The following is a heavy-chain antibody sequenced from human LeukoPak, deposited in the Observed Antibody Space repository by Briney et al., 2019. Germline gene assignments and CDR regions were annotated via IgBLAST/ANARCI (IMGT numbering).Heavy chain of an antibody. CDR2: IYYSGST. D-gene: IGHD6-13*01. CDR1: GGSISSYY. CDR3: ARYGYRSRWYYFDY. V-gene: IGHV4-59*01. Sequence: PSETLSLTCAVSGGSISSYYWSWIRQPPGKGLEWIGYIYYSGSTNYNPSLKSRVTISVDTSKNQFSLKLSSVTAADTAVYYCARYGYRSRWYYFDYWGQGTLVTVSS. J-gene: IGHJ4*02.